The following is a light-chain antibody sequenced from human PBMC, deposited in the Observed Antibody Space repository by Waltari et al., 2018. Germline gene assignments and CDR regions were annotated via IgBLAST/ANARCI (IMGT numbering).Light chain of an antibody. CDR3: QAWDTITVV. CDR2: LDS. J-gene: IGLJ2*01. CDR1: DLGDKN. Sequence: SFDLTQPPSVSVSPGQTFSIACSSGDDLGDKNVCWYQQRPGQSPILVMFLDSVRPSGIPGRFSGSKSGNTANLTISETQPVEEAEYYCQAWDTITVVFGGGTKVTVL. V-gene: IGLV3-1*01.